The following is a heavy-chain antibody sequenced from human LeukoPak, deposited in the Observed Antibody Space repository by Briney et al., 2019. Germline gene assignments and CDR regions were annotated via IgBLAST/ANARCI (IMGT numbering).Heavy chain of an antibody. V-gene: IGHV4-39*07. CDR1: GGSISTTNYY. Sequence: SETLSLTCTVSGGSISTTNYYWGWIRQPPGKGLEWIGEINHSGSTNYNPSLKSRVTISVDTSKNQFSLKLSAVTAADTAVYYCARQIRWLRYWFDPWGQGTLVTVSS. CDR2: INHSGST. CDR3: ARQIRWLRYWFDP. J-gene: IGHJ5*02. D-gene: IGHD5-12*01.